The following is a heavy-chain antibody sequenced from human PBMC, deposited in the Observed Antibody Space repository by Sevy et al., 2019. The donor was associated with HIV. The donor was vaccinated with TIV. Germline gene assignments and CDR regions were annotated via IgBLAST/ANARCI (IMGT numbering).Heavy chain of an antibody. CDR2: IKSEIDGGAI. CDR3: ITDPGYRGYDEEVINYYYYGMDV. J-gene: IGHJ6*02. CDR1: GFTFSSAW. D-gene: IGHD5-12*01. V-gene: IGHV3-15*01. Sequence: GGSLRLSCAASGFTFSSAWMSWVRQAPGKGLEWVGRIKSEIDGGAIDYAAPVKGRFSISREDSKNTVHLQMNSLKTEDTAAYYCITDPGYRGYDEEVINYYYYGMDVWGQGTTVTVSS.